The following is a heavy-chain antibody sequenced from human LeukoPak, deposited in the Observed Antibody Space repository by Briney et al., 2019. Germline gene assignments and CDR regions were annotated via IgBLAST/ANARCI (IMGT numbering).Heavy chain of an antibody. J-gene: IGHJ4*02. Sequence: GGSLRLSCAASGFNFSSFGMTWVRQAPGKGLEWVSIISGSGRDTYYADSVKGRFTISRDKSKNTLYPQMNSLRAEDTAVYYCAKDVPGYSYGTFDYWGQGTLVTVSS. D-gene: IGHD5-18*01. CDR1: GFNFSSFG. CDR2: ISGSGRDT. V-gene: IGHV3-23*01. CDR3: AKDVPGYSYGTFDY.